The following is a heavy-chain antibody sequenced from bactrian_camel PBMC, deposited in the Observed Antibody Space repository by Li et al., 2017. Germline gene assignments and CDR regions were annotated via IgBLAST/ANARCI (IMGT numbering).Heavy chain of an antibody. V-gene: IGHV3S53*01. D-gene: IGHD6*01. Sequence: VQLVESGGGSVQAGGSLRLSCAASGFTASTHCVGWFRQAPGKKREGVASIDSDGSTTYADSVKGRFSISKDKAKNSLYLQMNSLKPEDTAIYYCAAEATPCSWDVASVYEHSNWGQGTQVTVS. CDR2: IDSDGST. J-gene: IGHJ4*01. CDR1: GFTASTHC. CDR3: AAEATPCSWDVASVYEHSN.